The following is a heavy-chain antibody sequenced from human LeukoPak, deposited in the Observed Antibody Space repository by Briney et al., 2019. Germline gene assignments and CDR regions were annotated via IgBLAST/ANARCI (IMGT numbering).Heavy chain of an antibody. D-gene: IGHD3-10*01. Sequence: SGTLSLTCTVSGGSVSSGTYYWSWIRQPPGEGLVWIGYIYYSGSTNYNPSLKSRVTISVDASKNQFSLKLSSVTAADTAVYYCARVEWFGELSTFDIWGQGTMVTVSS. CDR2: IYYSGST. CDR1: GGSVSSGTYY. J-gene: IGHJ3*02. V-gene: IGHV4-61*01. CDR3: ARVEWFGELSTFDI.